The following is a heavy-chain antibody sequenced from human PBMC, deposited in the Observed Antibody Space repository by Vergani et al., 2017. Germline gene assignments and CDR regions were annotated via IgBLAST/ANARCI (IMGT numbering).Heavy chain of an antibody. Sequence: EVQLLESGGGLVQPGGSLRLSCAASGFTFSSYAMSWVRQAPGKGLEWVSAISGSGGSTYYADSVKGRFTISRDNSKNTLYLQMNSLRAEDTAVYYCARGRGIAAAGPLGYFDYWGQGTLVTVSS. D-gene: IGHD6-13*01. CDR2: ISGSGGST. V-gene: IGHV3-23*01. J-gene: IGHJ4*02. CDR3: ARGRGIAAAGPLGYFDY. CDR1: GFTFSSYA.